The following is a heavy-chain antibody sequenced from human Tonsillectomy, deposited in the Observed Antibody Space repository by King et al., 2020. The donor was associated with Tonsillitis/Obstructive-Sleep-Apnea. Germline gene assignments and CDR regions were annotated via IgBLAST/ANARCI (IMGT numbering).Heavy chain of an antibody. V-gene: IGHV1-46*03. CDR1: GYTFTNYY. D-gene: IGHD6-13*01. Sequence: QLVQSGPEVKKPGASVKVSCKASGYTFTNYYMHWVRQAPGQGFEWMGIIDPSGGSVSYAQNFQGRVTVTRDTSTSTVYMELNRVRSDDTAVYYCSTLQPADYWGQGTLITVSS. CDR3: STLQPADY. CDR2: IDPSGGSV. J-gene: IGHJ4*02.